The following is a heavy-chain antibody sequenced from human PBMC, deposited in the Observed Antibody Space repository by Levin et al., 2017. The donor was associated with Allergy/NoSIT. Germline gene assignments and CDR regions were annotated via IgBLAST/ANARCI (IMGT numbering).Heavy chain of an antibody. J-gene: IGHJ3*02. CDR3: EVAAASQGAFDI. V-gene: IGHV3-30-3*01. D-gene: IGHD6-13*01. CDR1: GFTFSSYA. Sequence: GESLKISCAASGFTFSSYAMHWVRQAPGKGLEWVAVISYDGSNKYYADSVKGRFTISRDNSKNTLYLQMNSLRAEDTAVYYCEVAAASQGAFDIWGQGTMVTVSS. CDR2: ISYDGSNK.